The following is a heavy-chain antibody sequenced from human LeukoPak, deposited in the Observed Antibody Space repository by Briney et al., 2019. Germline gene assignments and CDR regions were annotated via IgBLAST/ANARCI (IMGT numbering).Heavy chain of an antibody. CDR1: GYSFTNYD. J-gene: IGHJ5*02. CDR3: ARRYCSGGSCYSGWFDP. D-gene: IGHD2-15*01. Sequence: ASVKVSCKASGYSFTNYDINWVRQATGQGLEWMGGIIPIFGTANYAQKFQGRVTITADESTSTAYMELSSLRSEDTAVYYCARRYCSGGSCYSGWFDPWGQGTLVTVSS. V-gene: IGHV1-69*13. CDR2: IIPIFGTA.